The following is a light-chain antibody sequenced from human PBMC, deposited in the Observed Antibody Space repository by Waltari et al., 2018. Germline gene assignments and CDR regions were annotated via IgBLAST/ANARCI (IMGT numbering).Light chain of an antibody. CDR2: VNSDGSH. J-gene: IGLJ3*02. V-gene: IGLV4-69*01. CDR1: SGHSSNV. Sequence: QLVLTQSPSASASLGASVKLTCTLSSGHSSNVIAWLQQRPEKGTRYLMKVNSDGSHSKGDEIPDRFSGSSSGAERYLTISNLQSEDEADYFCQTGGHGTWVFGGGTTLTVL. CDR3: QTGGHGTWV.